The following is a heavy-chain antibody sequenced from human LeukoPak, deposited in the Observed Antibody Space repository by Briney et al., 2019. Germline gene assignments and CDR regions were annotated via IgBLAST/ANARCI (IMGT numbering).Heavy chain of an antibody. CDR2: IYYSGST. CDR3: ACLSGGYSYGEPDY. V-gene: IGHV4-31*03. D-gene: IGHD5-18*01. Sequence: PSETLSLTCTVSGGSISSGGSYWSWIRQHPGKGLEWIGYIYYSGSTYYNPSLKSRVTISVDTSKNQFSLKLSSVTAADTAVYYCACLSGGYSYGEPDYWGQGTLVTVSS. CDR1: GGSISSGGSY. J-gene: IGHJ4*02.